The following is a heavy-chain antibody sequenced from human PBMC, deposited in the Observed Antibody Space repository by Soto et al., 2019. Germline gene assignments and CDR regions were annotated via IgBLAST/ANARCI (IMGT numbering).Heavy chain of an antibody. CDR2: INAGNGNT. CDR3: ARSIAARPSYFDY. Sequence: ASVKVSCKASGYTFTSYAMHWVRQAPGQRLEWMGWINAGNGNTKYSQKFQGRVTITRDTSASTAYMELSSLRSEDTAVYYCARSIAARPSYFDYWGQGTLVTVSS. D-gene: IGHD6-6*01. J-gene: IGHJ4*02. CDR1: GYTFTSYA. V-gene: IGHV1-3*01.